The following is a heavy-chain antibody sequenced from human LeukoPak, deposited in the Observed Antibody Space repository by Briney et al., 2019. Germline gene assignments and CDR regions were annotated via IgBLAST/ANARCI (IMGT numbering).Heavy chain of an antibody. CDR1: GGSFSGYY. Sequence: SETLSLTCAVYGGSFSGYYCSWIRLPPGKGLEWIGEINHSGGTNYNPSLKSRVTISVDTSKNQFSLKLSSVTAADTAVYYCARGRRYSSSWFDPWGQGTLVTVSS. V-gene: IGHV4-34*01. CDR2: INHSGGT. D-gene: IGHD6-13*01. CDR3: ARGRRYSSSWFDP. J-gene: IGHJ5*02.